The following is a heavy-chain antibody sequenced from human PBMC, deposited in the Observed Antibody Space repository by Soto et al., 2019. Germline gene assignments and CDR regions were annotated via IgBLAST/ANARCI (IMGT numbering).Heavy chain of an antibody. V-gene: IGHV1-69*12. CDR3: ASGGCSGGSCPYYYYGMDV. D-gene: IGHD2-15*01. CDR2: IIPIFGTA. J-gene: IGHJ6*02. Sequence: QVQLVQSGAEVKKPGSSVKVSCKASGGTFSSYAISWVRQAPGQGLEWMGGIIPIFGTANYAQKFQGRVTITADESTSTAYMELSSLRSEDTAVYYCASGGCSGGSCPYYYYGMDVWGQGTTVTVSS. CDR1: GGTFSSYA.